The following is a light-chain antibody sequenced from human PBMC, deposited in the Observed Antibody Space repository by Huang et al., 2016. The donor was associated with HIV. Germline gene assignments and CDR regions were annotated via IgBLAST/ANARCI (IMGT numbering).Light chain of an antibody. J-gene: IGKJ2*01. CDR2: ESP. Sequence: IVLTQSPATLSLSPGERATLSCRASQSVRTYLAWYQQNPGQSPRLLIHESPKRATGIPARFSGSGSGTDFTLTISSLEPEDFAVYYCQHRGTWPPYTFGQGTKLEIK. CDR1: QSVRTY. CDR3: QHRGTWPPYT. V-gene: IGKV3-11*01.